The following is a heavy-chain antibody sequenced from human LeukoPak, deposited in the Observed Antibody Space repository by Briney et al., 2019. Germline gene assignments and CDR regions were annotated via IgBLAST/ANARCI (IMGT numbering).Heavy chain of an antibody. CDR1: GFTFSSHG. V-gene: IGHV3-33*01. J-gene: IGHJ4*02. D-gene: IGHD3-22*01. CDR2: IWYDGSDE. CDR3: ARDGGYHSSGPFDY. Sequence: PGGSLRPSCAASGFTFSSHGMHWVRQAPGKGLEWVSIIWYDGSDEYYADSVKGRFTISRDNSKNTLYLQMNSLRAEDTAVYYCARDGGYHSSGPFDYWGQGTLVTVSS.